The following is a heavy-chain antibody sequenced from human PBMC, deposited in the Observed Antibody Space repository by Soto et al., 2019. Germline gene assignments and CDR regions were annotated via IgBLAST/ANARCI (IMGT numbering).Heavy chain of an antibody. V-gene: IGHV1-2*04. CDR2: INPNSGGT. CDR3: ASSKARPRHDAFDI. D-gene: IGHD6-6*01. Sequence: ASVKVSCKASGYTFTGYYMHWVRQAPGQGLEWMGWINPNSGGTNYAQKFQGWVTMTRDTSISTAYMELSSLRSEDTAVYYCASSKARPRHDAFDIWGQGTMVTVSS. J-gene: IGHJ3*02. CDR1: GYTFTGYY.